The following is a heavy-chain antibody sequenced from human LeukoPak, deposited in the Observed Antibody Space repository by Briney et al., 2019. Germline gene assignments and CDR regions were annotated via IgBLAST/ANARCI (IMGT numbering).Heavy chain of an antibody. D-gene: IGHD3-22*01. CDR2: INPSGGST. Sequence: GASVKVSCKASGYTFTSYYMHWVRQAPGQGLEWMGIINPSGGSTNYAQKLQGRVTMTTDTSTSTAYMELRSLRSDDTAVYYCARCRYYYDSSGYIGYYYMDVWGKGTTVTVSS. CDR1: GYTFTSYY. J-gene: IGHJ6*03. CDR3: ARCRYYYDSSGYIGYYYMDV. V-gene: IGHV1-46*01.